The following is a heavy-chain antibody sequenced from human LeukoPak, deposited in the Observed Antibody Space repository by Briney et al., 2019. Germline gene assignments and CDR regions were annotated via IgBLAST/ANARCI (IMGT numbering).Heavy chain of an antibody. J-gene: IGHJ4*02. CDR1: GFTFSSYA. V-gene: IGHV3-23*01. CDR3: AKGSSKVVPAATFDY. CDR2: ISGSGGST. D-gene: IGHD2-2*01. Sequence: PGGSLRLSCAASGFTFSSYAMGWVRQAPGKGLEWVSAISGSGGSTYYADSVKGRFTISRDNSKNTLYLQLNSLRAEDTAVYYCAKGSSKVVPAATFDYWGQGTLVTVSS.